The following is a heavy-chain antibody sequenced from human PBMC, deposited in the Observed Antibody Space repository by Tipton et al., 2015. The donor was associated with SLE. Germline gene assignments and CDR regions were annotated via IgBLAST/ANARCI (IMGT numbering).Heavy chain of an antibody. J-gene: IGHJ4*02. CDR2: ISWNSGDI. CDR1: GFIFGDYA. D-gene: IGHD5/OR15-5a*01. CDR3: VKARNVVSTANFAF. V-gene: IGHV3-9*01. Sequence: RSLRLSCAASGFIFGDYAMHWVRQAPGKGLEWVSGISWNSGDIGYADSVKRRFTIPRDNDKNSLFLQMNRLRSEDPALYFCVKARNVVSTANFAFWGQRTLVPVSS.